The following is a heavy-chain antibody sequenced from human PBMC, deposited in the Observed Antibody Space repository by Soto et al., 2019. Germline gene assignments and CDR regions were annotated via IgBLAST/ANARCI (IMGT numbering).Heavy chain of an antibody. Sequence: QLQLQESGPGLVKPSETLSLTCTVSGGSISGSSYYWGWIRQPPGKGLEWIGSIYYSGSTYYNPSLRSRVTIAVDTSKNQCSLKLSSVTAADTAVYDCASWYGDYVSYWGQGTLVTVSS. CDR2: IYYSGST. CDR1: GGSISGSSYY. V-gene: IGHV4-39*01. J-gene: IGHJ4*02. D-gene: IGHD4-17*01. CDR3: ASWYGDYVSY.